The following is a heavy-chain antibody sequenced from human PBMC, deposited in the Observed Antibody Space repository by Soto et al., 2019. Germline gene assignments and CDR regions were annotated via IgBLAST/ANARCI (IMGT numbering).Heavy chain of an antibody. J-gene: IGHJ6*02. Sequence: HGDPLKISGKRSRYSFTRYWVGWVSKMPGKGLGWVGIIDPGDSDTRYSPSFQGQVTISADKSISTAYLQWSSLQASDTAIYYCARQGRCSSTSCYTGANFYYYGMDVWGQGTTVTVSS. CDR3: ARQGRCSSTSCYTGANFYYYGMDV. V-gene: IGHV5-51*01. D-gene: IGHD2-2*02. CDR2: IDPGDSDT. CDR1: RYSFTRYW.